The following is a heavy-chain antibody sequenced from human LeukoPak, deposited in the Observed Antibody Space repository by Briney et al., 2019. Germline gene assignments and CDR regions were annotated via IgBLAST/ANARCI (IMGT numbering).Heavy chain of an antibody. J-gene: IGHJ3*02. CDR2: IIPIFTTT. V-gene: IGHV1-69*05. D-gene: IGHD3-10*01. CDR3: ARDEGFGESHAFDI. Sequence: SVKVSCKASGGTFNTYTLIWVRQGPGQGLEWMGGIIPIFTTTNCAPKFQGRVTITTDESTSTAYMEMSSLTSEDTAIYYCARDEGFGESHAFDIWGQGTMVTVSS. CDR1: GGTFNTYT.